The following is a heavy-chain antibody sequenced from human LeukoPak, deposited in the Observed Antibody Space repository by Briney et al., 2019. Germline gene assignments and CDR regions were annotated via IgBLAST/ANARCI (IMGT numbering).Heavy chain of an antibody. CDR3: ARGSRGSGSYYGGWFDP. CDR1: GGSINSATYY. V-gene: IGHV4-39*07. J-gene: IGHJ5*02. D-gene: IGHD1-26*01. Sequence: PSETLSLTCTVSGGSINSATYYWTWIRQPAGKGLEWIGSIYYSGSTYYNPSLKSRVTISVDTSKNQFSLKLSSVTAADTAVYYCARGSRGSGSYYGGWFDPWGQGTLVTVSS. CDR2: IYYSGST.